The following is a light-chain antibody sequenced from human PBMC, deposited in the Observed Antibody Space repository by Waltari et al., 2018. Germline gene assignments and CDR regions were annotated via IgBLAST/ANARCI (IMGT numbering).Light chain of an antibody. CDR1: SSNIGSNY. Sequence: QSVLTQPPSASGTPGQRVTISCSASSSNIGSNYVYWYQQLPGTAPKPLIYRNNQRAAGVPDRFSGAKSGTSASLAISGLRSEDEADYYCAAWDDSLSGPVFGGGTKLTVL. CDR2: RNN. CDR3: AAWDDSLSGPV. V-gene: IGLV1-47*01. J-gene: IGLJ2*01.